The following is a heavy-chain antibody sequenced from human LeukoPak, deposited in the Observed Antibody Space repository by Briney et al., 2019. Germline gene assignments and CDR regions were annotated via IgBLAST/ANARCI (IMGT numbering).Heavy chain of an antibody. CDR2: IYYNGST. CDR1: GGSLSSSSYY. V-gene: IGHV4-39*07. CDR3: DRVSWFGELLRPLLYMDV. D-gene: IGHD3-10*01. J-gene: IGHJ6*03. Sequence: SETLSLTCTVSGGSLSSSSYYWGWIRQPPGKGLEWIGIIYYNGSTYYSPSLKSRVTISLNTSKNQFSLKLSSVTAADTAVYYCDRVSWFGELLRPLLYMDVWGKGTTVTVSS.